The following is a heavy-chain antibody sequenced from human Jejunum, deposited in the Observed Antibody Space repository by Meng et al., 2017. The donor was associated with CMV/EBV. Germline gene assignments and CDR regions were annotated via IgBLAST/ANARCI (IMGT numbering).Heavy chain of an antibody. CDR1: NYW. J-gene: IGHJ5*02. V-gene: IGHV5-51*01. D-gene: IGHD3-3*01. CDR3: ARGAGRITTFGVVMSWLDP. Sequence: NYWIAWVRQVAGKGPEWMGIIYTGDSDTRYSPSFQGQVTISLDKYTSIAYLQWSSLEASDTAMYYCARGAGRITTFGVVMSWLDPWGQGTLVTVSS. CDR2: IYTGDSDT.